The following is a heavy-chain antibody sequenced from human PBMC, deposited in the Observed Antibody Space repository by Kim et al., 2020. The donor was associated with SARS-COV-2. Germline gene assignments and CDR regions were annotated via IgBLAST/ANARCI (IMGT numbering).Heavy chain of an antibody. D-gene: IGHD2-15*01. J-gene: IGHJ4*02. CDR2: ISAYNGNT. Sequence: ASVKVSCKASGYTFTSYGISWVRQAPGQGLEWMGWISAYNGNTNYAQKLQGRVTMTTDTSTSTAYMELRSLRSDDTAVYYCAREDIVVVVAAMGLDYWGQGTLVTVSS. CDR3: AREDIVVVVAAMGLDY. V-gene: IGHV1-18*04. CDR1: GYTFTSYG.